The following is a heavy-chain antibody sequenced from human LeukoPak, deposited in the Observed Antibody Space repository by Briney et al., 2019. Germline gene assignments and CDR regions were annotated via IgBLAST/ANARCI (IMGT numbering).Heavy chain of an antibody. D-gene: IGHD6-6*01. CDR2: LKSKTDGGTT. CDR3: TTGHSSSFQY. Sequence: GGSLRLSCAASGFTFSNAWMSWVRQAPGKGLEWVGRLKSKTDGGTTDYAAPVKGRFPILRDDSKNTLYLQMNSLKTEDTAVYYCTTGHSSSFQYWGQGTLVTVSS. J-gene: IGHJ4*02. V-gene: IGHV3-15*01. CDR1: GFTFSNAW.